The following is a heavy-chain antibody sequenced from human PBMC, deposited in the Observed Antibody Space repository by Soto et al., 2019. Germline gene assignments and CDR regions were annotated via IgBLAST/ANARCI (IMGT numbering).Heavy chain of an antibody. CDR3: ARGLRCGELLLWSAFDS. V-gene: IGHV3-33*01. CDR1: GFTFSSYG. CDR2: IWYDGSNK. D-gene: IGHD3-16*02. Sequence: QVQLVESGGGVVQPGRSLRLSCAASGFTFSSYGMHWVRQAPGKGLEWVAVIWYDGSNKYYADSVKGRFTISRDNSKNALYLQMIGLSGEDAAVYYWARGLRCGELLLWSAFDSWGQGTMVTVSS. J-gene: IGHJ3*02.